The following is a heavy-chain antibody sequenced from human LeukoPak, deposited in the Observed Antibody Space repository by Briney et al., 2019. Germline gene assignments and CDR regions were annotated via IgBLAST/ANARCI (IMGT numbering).Heavy chain of an antibody. CDR2: ISSSGSTI. J-gene: IGHJ2*01. Sequence: GGSLRLSCAASGFTFSSYWMNWVRQAPGKGLEWVSYISSSGSTIYYADSVKGRFTISRDNAKNSLYLQMNSLRAEDTAVYYCARMYGDYIRGRYFDLWGRGTLVTVSS. D-gene: IGHD4-17*01. V-gene: IGHV3-48*04. CDR3: ARMYGDYIRGRYFDL. CDR1: GFTFSSYW.